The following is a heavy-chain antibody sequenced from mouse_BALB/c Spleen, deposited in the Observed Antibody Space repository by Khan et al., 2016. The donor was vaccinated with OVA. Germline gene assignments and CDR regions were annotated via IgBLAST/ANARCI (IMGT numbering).Heavy chain of an antibody. D-gene: IGHD2-10*02. Sequence: EVQLQESGPGLVKPSQSLSLTCTVTGYSITSDYAWNWIRQFPGNKLEWMGHISYSGNTKYNPSLKSRISITRDTSKNPFFLQFNSVTTEDTATDYCARMYGGDFDYWGQGTTLTVSS. CDR1: GYSITSDYA. CDR3: ARMYGGDFDY. J-gene: IGHJ2*01. V-gene: IGHV3-2*02. CDR2: ISYSGNT.